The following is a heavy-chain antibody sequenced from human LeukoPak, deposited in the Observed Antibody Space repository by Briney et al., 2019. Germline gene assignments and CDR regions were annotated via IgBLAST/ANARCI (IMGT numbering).Heavy chain of an antibody. CDR2: ISWNSGSI. J-gene: IGHJ4*02. D-gene: IGHD6-19*01. Sequence: PGRSLRLSCAASGFTFDDYAMHWVRQAPGKGLEWASGISWNSGSIGYADSVKGRFTISRDNAKNSLYLQMNSLRAEDTALYYCAKDVLEAGTVYWGQGTLVTVSS. CDR3: AKDVLEAGTVY. CDR1: GFTFDDYA. V-gene: IGHV3-9*01.